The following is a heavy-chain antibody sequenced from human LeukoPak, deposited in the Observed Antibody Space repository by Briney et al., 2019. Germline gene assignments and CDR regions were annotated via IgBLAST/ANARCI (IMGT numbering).Heavy chain of an antibody. Sequence: ASVKVSCKASGYTFTSYAMNWVRQAPGQGLEGMGWINTNTGNPTYAQGFTGRFVFSLDTSVSTAYLQISSLKAEDTAVYYCAREEDYYDSSGYSPTGSAFDIWGQGTMVTVSS. J-gene: IGHJ3*02. CDR2: INTNTGNP. CDR3: AREEDYYDSSGYSPTGSAFDI. CDR1: GYTFTSYA. D-gene: IGHD3-22*01. V-gene: IGHV7-4-1*02.